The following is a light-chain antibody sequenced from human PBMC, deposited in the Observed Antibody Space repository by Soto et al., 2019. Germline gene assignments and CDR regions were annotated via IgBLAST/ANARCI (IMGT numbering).Light chain of an antibody. CDR1: QSVSSN. CDR3: QQYHDWPLT. CDR2: DVS. J-gene: IGKJ4*01. Sequence: EIVMTQSPATLSVSPGERATLSCRASQSVSSNFAWYQQRPAQAPRLLLYDVSTRATGVPTRFSGSGSGTEFTLTISSLQSEDFAVYYCQQYHDWPLTFGGETRVEIK. V-gene: IGKV3D-15*01.